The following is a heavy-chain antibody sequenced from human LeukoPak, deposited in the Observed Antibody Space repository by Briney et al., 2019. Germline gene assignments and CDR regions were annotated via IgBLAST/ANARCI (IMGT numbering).Heavy chain of an antibody. CDR3: AKGQGYNYGGGIDY. D-gene: IGHD5-18*01. CDR2: INGGSGIS. V-gene: IGHV3-23*01. CDR1: GFTFNNYA. J-gene: IGHJ4*02. Sequence: GGSLRLSCAASGFTFNNYAMTWVRQAPGKGLEWVSVINGGSGISYYADSVKGRFTVSRDNSKNTLYLQMSSVREEETAVYYCAKGQGYNYGGGIDYGGQETLFTVSS.